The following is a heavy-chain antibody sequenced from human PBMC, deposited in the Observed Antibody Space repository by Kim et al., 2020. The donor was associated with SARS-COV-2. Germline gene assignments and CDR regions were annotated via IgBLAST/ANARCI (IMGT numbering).Heavy chain of an antibody. Sequence: GGSLRLSCAASGFTFSSYAMTWVRQTPGKELQWVSTVTGSGGNTYYADSVKGRFTISRDNSKNTLYLQMSSLRAEDTALYYCAKDVGRAVWAHPPYGMDV. J-gene: IGHJ6*01. CDR1: GFTFSSYA. V-gene: IGHV3-23*01. CDR2: VTGSGGNT. CDR3: AKDVGRAVWAHPPYGMDV. D-gene: IGHD6-19*01.